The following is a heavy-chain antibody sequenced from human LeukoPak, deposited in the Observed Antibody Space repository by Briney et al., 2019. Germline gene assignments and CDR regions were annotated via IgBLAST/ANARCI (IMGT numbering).Heavy chain of an antibody. Sequence: NTSETLSLTCTVSGGSINSYYWSWIRQPPGKGLEWIGHVYYSGSTNYIPSLKSRVTISVEKSKNQFSLKLTSMTAADTAVYYCARPRWGYAFDYWGQGTLVTVSS. CDR3: ARPRWGYAFDY. V-gene: IGHV4-59*01. J-gene: IGHJ4*02. D-gene: IGHD2-21*01. CDR2: VYYSGST. CDR1: GGSINSYY.